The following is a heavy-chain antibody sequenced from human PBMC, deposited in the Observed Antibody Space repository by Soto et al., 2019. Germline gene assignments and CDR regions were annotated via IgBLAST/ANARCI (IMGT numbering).Heavy chain of an antibody. D-gene: IGHD6-6*01. CDR1: GFTFTNYG. V-gene: IGHV1-18*03. CDR2: ISASKGNT. Sequence: GASVKVSCKASGFTFTNYGITWVRQAPGQGLDWMGWISASKGNTNYAQKFQGRVTMTTDTSTSTTYMELRSLRSDDMAVYYCASRSGQLPYYFDYWGQGTQVTVSS. J-gene: IGHJ4*02. CDR3: ASRSGQLPYYFDY.